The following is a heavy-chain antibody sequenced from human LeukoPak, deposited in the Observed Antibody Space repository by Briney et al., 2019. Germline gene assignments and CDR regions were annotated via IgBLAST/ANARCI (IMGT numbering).Heavy chain of an antibody. Sequence: GGSLRLSCAASGFSFSGYNMNWVRQAPGKGLEWVSFIDGSSRYIHYADSVKGRFTISRDNTRNSLYLQMNSLRAEDTAVYYCARIRGHCSSTTCPNFDYWGQGTLVTVSS. CDR1: GFSFSGYN. CDR3: ARIRGHCSSTTCPNFDY. CDR2: IDGSSRYI. V-gene: IGHV3-21*01. D-gene: IGHD2-2*01. J-gene: IGHJ4*02.